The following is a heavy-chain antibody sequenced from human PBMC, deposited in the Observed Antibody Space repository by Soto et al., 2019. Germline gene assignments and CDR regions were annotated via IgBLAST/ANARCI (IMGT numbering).Heavy chain of an antibody. D-gene: IGHD1-1*01. CDR3: ARDRDWNLDY. CDR1: GYTFSNDG. J-gene: IGHJ4*02. CDR2: IYIDDT. Sequence: ASVKGSCKAAGYTFSNDGFSSLRQAPAQGLEWMGWIYIDDTKYAQNLQGRVTMTTDTSTSTVYMELRSLTADDTAVYYCARDRDWNLDYWGQGTLVTVSS. V-gene: IGHV1-18*01.